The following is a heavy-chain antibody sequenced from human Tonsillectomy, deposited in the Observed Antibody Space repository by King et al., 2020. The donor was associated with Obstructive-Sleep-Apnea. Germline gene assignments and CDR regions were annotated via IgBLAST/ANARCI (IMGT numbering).Heavy chain of an antibody. CDR1: GGSISSYY. V-gene: IGHV4-59*08. D-gene: IGHD4-11*01. Sequence: QLQESGPGLVKPSETLSLTCTVSGGSISSYYWSWIRQPPGKGLEWIGYIYYSGSTNYNPSLKSRVTISVDTSKNQFSLKLSSVTAADTAVYYCARHSGLPATTVIDYWGQGTLVTVSS. CDR2: IYYSGST. J-gene: IGHJ4*02. CDR3: ARHSGLPATTVIDY.